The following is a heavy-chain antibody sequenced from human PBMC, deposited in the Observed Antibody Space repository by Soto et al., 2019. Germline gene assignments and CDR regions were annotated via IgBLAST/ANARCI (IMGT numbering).Heavy chain of an antibody. V-gene: IGHV3-23*01. CDR2: ISGSGGNT. CDR3: AKDRKYYDILTGYLDWFDP. D-gene: IGHD3-9*01. J-gene: IGHJ5*02. Sequence: EVQLLESGGGLVQPGGSLRLSCAASGFTFSSYAMSWVRQAPGKGLEWVSAISGSGGNTYYADSVKGRFTISRDNSKNTLYLQMNSLRAEDTAVYYCAKDRKYYDILTGYLDWFDPWGQGTLVTVSS. CDR1: GFTFSSYA.